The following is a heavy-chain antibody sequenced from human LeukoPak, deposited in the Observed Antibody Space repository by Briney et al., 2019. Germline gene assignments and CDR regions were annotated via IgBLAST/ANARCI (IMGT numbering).Heavy chain of an antibody. V-gene: IGHV4-59*13. CDR1: GGSISSYY. Sequence: SETLSLTCTVSGGSISSYYWSWIRQPLGKGLEWIGYIYYSGSTNYNPSLKSRVTISVDTSKNQFSLKLSSVTAADTAVYYCARVPIFGVVPLFDYWGQGTLVTVSS. CDR2: IYYSGST. CDR3: ARVPIFGVVPLFDY. D-gene: IGHD3-3*01. J-gene: IGHJ4*02.